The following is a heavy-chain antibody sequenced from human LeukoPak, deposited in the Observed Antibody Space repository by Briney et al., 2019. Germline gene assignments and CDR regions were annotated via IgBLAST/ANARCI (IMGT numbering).Heavy chain of an antibody. Sequence: SETLSLTCTVSGVSISSDRNYWTWIRQPAGEGLEWIERMCIGGHIHYNPSLQSRVTISLDTSKNQFSPKLNSVTAADTAIYYCVRDSYGSGYSVYDSGVLDYWGQGILVTVSA. V-gene: IGHV4-61*02. CDR1: GVSISSDRNY. CDR2: MCIGGHI. CDR3: VRDSYGSGYSVYDSGVLDY. J-gene: IGHJ4*02. D-gene: IGHD5/OR15-5a*01.